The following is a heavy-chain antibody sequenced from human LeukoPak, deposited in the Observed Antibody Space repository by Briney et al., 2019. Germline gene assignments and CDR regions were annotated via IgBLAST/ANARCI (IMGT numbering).Heavy chain of an antibody. D-gene: IGHD2-21*02. V-gene: IGHV3-7*01. CDR1: GFTFSSYS. CDR2: IKQDGSEK. J-gene: IGHJ3*02. CDR3: ARANKYCGGDCDAFDI. Sequence: PGGSLRLSCAASGFTFSSYSMNWVRQAPGKGLEWVANIKQDGSEKYYVDSVKGRFTISRDNAKNSLYLQMNSLRAEDTAVYYCARANKYCGGDCDAFDIWGQGTMVTVSS.